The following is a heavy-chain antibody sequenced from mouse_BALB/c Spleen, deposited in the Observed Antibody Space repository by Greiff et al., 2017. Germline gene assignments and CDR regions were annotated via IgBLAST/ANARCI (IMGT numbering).Heavy chain of an antibody. J-gene: IGHJ3*01. CDR2: ISSGGST. D-gene: IGHD2-1*01. Sequence: DVQLVESGGGLVKPGGSLKLSCAASGFTFSSYAMSWVRQTPEKRLEWVASISSGGSTYYPDSVKGRFTISRDNARNILYLQMSSLRSEDTAMYYCARGGGNYEFAYWGQGTLVTVSA. CDR3: ARGGGNYEFAY. V-gene: IGHV5-6-5*01. CDR1: GFTFSSYA.